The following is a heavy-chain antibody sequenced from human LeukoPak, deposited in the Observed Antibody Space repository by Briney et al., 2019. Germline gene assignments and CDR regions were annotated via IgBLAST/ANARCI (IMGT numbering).Heavy chain of an antibody. J-gene: IGHJ5*02. Sequence: GESLKISCKGSGYSFTSYWIGWVRQMPGKGLEWMGIIYPGDSDIRYSPSFQGQVTISADKSISTAYLQWSSLKASDTAIYYCARSGQRAYGRFWFDPWGQGTLVTVSS. CDR2: IYPGDSDI. CDR1: GYSFTSYW. CDR3: ARSGQRAYGRFWFDP. D-gene: IGHD2-15*01. V-gene: IGHV5-51*01.